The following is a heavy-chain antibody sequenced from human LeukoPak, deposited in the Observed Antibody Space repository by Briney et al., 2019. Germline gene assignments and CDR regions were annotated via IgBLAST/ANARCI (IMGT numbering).Heavy chain of an antibody. Sequence: GGSLRLSCAASGFTFSDYYMSWIRQAPGKGLEWVSYISSSSSYTNYADSVKGRFTISRDNAKNSLYLQMNSLRAEDTAVYYCAREYGCGRRSCSKSMDVWGQGTTVTVSS. CDR1: GFTFSDYY. CDR3: AREYGCGRRSCSKSMDV. V-gene: IGHV3-11*05. CDR2: ISSSSSYT. D-gene: IGHD2-15*01. J-gene: IGHJ6*02.